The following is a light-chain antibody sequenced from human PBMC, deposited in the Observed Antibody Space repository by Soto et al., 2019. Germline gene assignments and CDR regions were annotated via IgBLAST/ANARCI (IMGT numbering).Light chain of an antibody. J-gene: IGLJ1*01. CDR2: DVS. CDR3: ISYTSINLYV. CDR1: SSDVGGYEY. Sequence: QSALTQPASVSGSPGQSISISCTGTSSDVGGYEYVSWYQHHAGKAPKLMICDVSSRPSGVSSRSSGSKSGNTASLTISGLQAEDEADYYCISYTSINLYVLGTGTKVTVL. V-gene: IGLV2-14*03.